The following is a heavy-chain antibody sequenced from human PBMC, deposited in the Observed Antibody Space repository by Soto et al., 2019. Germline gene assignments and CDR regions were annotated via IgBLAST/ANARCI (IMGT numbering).Heavy chain of an antibody. D-gene: IGHD3-16*02. V-gene: IGHV3-33*01. CDR3: ARDHLTFGGVIGPFDY. J-gene: IGHJ4*02. CDR2: IWYDGSNK. Sequence: GGSLRLSCAASGFTFSSYGMHWVRQAPGKGLEWVAVIWYDGSNKYYADSVKGRFTISRDNSKNTLYLQMNSLRAEDTAVYYCARDHLTFGGVIGPFDYWGQGTLVTVSS. CDR1: GFTFSSYG.